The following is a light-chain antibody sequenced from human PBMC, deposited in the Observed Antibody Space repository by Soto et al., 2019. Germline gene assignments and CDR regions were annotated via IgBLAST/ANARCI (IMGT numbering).Light chain of an antibody. CDR3: QSYDSSLSGSV. J-gene: IGLJ3*02. Sequence: QSVLTQPPSVSGAPGQRVTISCTGSSSNIGAPYDVHWYQHLPGTAPKLLIYGNSNRPSGVPDRFSGSKSGTSASLAITGRQAEDEADYYCQSYDSSLSGSVFGGGTKLTVL. CDR1: SSNIGAPYD. V-gene: IGLV1-40*01. CDR2: GNS.